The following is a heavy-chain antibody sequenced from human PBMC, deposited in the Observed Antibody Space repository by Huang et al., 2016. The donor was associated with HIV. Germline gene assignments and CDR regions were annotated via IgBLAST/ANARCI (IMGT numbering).Heavy chain of an antibody. CDR1: GFTFSGYG. CDR3: AKDNDLYYLDY. D-gene: IGHD1-1*01. CDR2: ITLDGKNK. V-gene: IGHV3-30*18. J-gene: IGHJ4*02. Sequence: QVHLVESGGGVVQPGRSLRLSCAASGFTFSGYGMHWVRQATGKGLGGVAVITLDGKNKYYADSVRGLFTVSRDNSQNTVSLQMNTLRAEDTAVYYCAKDNDLYYLDYWGQGTLVTVSS.